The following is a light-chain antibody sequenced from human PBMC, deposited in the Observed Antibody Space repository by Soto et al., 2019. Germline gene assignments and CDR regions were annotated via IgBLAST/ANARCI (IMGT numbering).Light chain of an antibody. CDR1: QSISSW. Sequence: DIQMTQSPSTLSASVGDRVTITCRASQSISSWLAWYQQKPGKAPKLLIYKASTLKSGVPSRFSGSGSGTDFTLTISHVRPEDLATYYCQQTYSAPHTFGQGTK. CDR2: KAS. V-gene: IGKV1-5*03. J-gene: IGKJ2*01. CDR3: QQTYSAPHT.